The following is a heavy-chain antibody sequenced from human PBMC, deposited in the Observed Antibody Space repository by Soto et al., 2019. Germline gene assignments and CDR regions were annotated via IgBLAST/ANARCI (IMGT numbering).Heavy chain of an antibody. V-gene: IGHV1-2*02. CDR2: INPNNGDT. J-gene: IGHJ4*02. D-gene: IGHD3-3*01. CDR3: ARSVSFITPRPDY. CDR1: GYTFTDYY. Sequence: SVKVSCKASGYTFTDYYIHWVRQAPGQGLECMGWINPNNGDTTYAQKFQGRVTMTRDTPISTAYLEVSRLRSDDTAVYYCARSVSFITPRPDYWGQGTLVTVSS.